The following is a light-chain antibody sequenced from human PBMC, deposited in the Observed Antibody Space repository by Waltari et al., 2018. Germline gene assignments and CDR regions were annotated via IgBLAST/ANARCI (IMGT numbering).Light chain of an antibody. CDR3: QQYNDWPLT. CDR2: GAS. V-gene: IGKV3-15*01. CDR1: QSVSSN. J-gene: IGKJ4*01. Sequence: EMVMTQSPATLSVSPGESATLPCRASQSVSSNLAWYQQIPGQAPRLLLYGASTRATGIPARFSGSGSGTEFTLTISSLQSEDFAVYYCQQYNDWPLTFGGGTKVEIK.